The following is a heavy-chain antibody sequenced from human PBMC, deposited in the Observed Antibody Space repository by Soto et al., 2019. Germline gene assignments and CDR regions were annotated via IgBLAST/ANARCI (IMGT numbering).Heavy chain of an antibody. D-gene: IGHD1-26*01. CDR2: INPSGGST. J-gene: IGHJ5*02. CDR3: ASTHGYYYGWFDP. V-gene: IGHV1-46*01. Sequence: ASVKVSCKATGYTFTSYYMHWVRQAPGQGLEWMGIINPSGGSTSYAQKFQGRVTMPRDTSTSTVYMELSSLRSEDTAVYYCASTHGYYYGWFDPWGQGTLVTVSS. CDR1: GYTFTSYY.